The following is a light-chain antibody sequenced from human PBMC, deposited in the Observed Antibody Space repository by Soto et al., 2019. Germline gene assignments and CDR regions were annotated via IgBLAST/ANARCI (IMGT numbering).Light chain of an antibody. CDR1: SSNVGGNY. CDR3: QSYDSSLSGFYV. J-gene: IGLJ1*01. V-gene: IGLV1-47*01. Sequence: QSALTQPPSASGTPRQRVTISCSGSSSNVGGNYVYWYQQLPGTAPQLLIYRNNQRPSGVPDRFSGSKSGTSASLAISGLRSEDEADYYCQSYDSSLSGFYVFGTGTKVTVL. CDR2: RNN.